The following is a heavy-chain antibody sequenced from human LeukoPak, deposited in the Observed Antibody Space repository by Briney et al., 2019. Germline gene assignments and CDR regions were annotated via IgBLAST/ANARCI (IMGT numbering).Heavy chain of an antibody. CDR2: IRSKANSYAT. V-gene: IGHV3-73*01. J-gene: IGHJ5*02. Sequence: QPGGSLRLSCAASGFTFSGSAMHWVRQASGKGLEWVGHIRSKANSYATAYAASVKGRFTISRDDSKNTAYLQMNSLKTEDTAVYYCTRPAPTWDTSGYPHWFDPWGQGTLVTVSS. CDR1: GFTFSGSA. D-gene: IGHD3-22*01. CDR3: TRPAPTWDTSGYPHWFDP.